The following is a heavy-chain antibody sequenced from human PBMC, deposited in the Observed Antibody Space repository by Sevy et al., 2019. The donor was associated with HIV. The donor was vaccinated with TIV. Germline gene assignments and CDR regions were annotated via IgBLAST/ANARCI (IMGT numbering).Heavy chain of an antibody. Sequence: GGSLRLSCAGSGFLFTYAWMSWVRQAPGKGLEWVGRIKSKNDGGAIDYAAPVKGRFSLSRDDSQNMVFLQMSSLKTEDTAVYYCVRHADMISPQGGFFDSWGQGALVTVSS. V-gene: IGHV3-15*01. CDR3: VRHADMISPQGGFFDS. D-gene: IGHD3-22*01. J-gene: IGHJ4*02. CDR2: IKSKNDGGAI. CDR1: GFLFTYAW.